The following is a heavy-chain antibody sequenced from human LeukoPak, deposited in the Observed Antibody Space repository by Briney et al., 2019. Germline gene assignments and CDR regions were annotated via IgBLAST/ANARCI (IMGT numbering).Heavy chain of an antibody. V-gene: IGHV4-59*08. J-gene: IGHJ4*02. CDR2: IYYSGST. D-gene: IGHD2-15*01. CDR3: ARLRRSRVDGPSFDY. Sequence: SETLSLTCTVSGGSISSYYWSWIRQPPGKGLEWIGYIYYSGSTNYNPSLKSRVTISVDTSKNQFSLKLSSVTAADTAVYYCARLRRSRVDGPSFDYWGQGTLVTVSS. CDR1: GGSISSYY.